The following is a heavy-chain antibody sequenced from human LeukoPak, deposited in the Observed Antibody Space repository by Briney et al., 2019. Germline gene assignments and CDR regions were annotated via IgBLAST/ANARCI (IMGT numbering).Heavy chain of an antibody. D-gene: IGHD6-19*01. J-gene: IGHJ4*02. V-gene: IGHV3-9*01. CDR1: GFTFDDYA. CDR2: ISWNSGSI. Sequence: PGGSLRLSCAASGFTFDDYAMHWVRQAPGKGLEWVSGISWNSGSIGYADSVKGRFTISRDNAKNSLYLQMNSLRAEDTALYYCAKEHGSGWRYFDYWGQGTLVTVSS. CDR3: AKEHGSGWRYFDY.